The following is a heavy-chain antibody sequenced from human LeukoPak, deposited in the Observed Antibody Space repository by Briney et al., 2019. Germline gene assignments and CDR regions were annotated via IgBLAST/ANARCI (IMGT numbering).Heavy chain of an antibody. D-gene: IGHD2-2*01. Sequence: SETLSLTCNVSGVSVSDGRYYWTWIRQHPGKGLEWIGYKYYSGSAKYNPSLKSRLTISIDTSKNQFSLQLSSVIAADTATYYCATPYCSSISCLDVFNMWGQGTRVTVSS. J-gene: IGHJ3*02. CDR3: ATPYCSSISCLDVFNM. CDR1: GVSVSDGRYY. V-gene: IGHV4-31*03. CDR2: KYYSGSA.